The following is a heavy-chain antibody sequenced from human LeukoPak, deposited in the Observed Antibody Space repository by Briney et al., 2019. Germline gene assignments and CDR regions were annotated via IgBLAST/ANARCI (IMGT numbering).Heavy chain of an antibody. D-gene: IGHD4/OR15-4a*01. CDR3: ARHIFSNPSNDWFDP. CDR1: GYSFTSYW. Sequence: GESLKISCKGSGYSFTSYWIGWARQMPGKGLEWMGIIYPGDSDTRYSPSFQGQVTISADKSISTAYLQWSSLKASDTAMYYCARHIFSNPSNDWFDPWGQGTLVTVSS. CDR2: IYPGDSDT. V-gene: IGHV5-51*01. J-gene: IGHJ5*02.